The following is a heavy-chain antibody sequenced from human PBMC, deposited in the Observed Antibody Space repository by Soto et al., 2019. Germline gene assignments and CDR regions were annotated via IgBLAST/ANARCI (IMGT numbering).Heavy chain of an antibody. J-gene: IGHJ3*01. CDR3: VRETVLTTTADAFNV. CDR2: IGTGGDT. D-gene: IGHD3-10*01. V-gene: IGHV3-13*01. Sequence: EVQLVESGGGLVQPGGSLRLSCAASGFTFSGSDMNWVRHTRGKGLEWVSGIGTGGDTYYADSVRGRFTISRENAKGSLYLQMNSLRVEDTAVYYCVRETVLTTTADAFNVWGQGTMVTVSS. CDR1: GFTFSGSD.